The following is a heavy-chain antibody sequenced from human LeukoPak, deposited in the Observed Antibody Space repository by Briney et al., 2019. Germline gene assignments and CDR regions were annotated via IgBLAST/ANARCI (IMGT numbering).Heavy chain of an antibody. V-gene: IGHV4-39*07. D-gene: IGHD6-19*01. CDR1: GGSISSSSYY. CDR2: IYYSGST. CDR3: ARTRYSSGWYYYYYGMDV. J-gene: IGHJ6*02. Sequence: PSETLSLTCTVSGGSISSSSYYWGWIRQPPGKGLEWIGSIYYSGSTYYNPSLKSRVTISVDTSKNQFSLKLSSVTAADTAVYYCARTRYSSGWYYYYYGMDVWGQGTTVTVSS.